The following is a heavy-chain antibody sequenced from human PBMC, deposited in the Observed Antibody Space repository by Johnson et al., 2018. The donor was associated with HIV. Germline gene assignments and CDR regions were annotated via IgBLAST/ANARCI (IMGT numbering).Heavy chain of an antibody. V-gene: IGHV3-30*04. Sequence: QVQLVESGGGVVQPGRSLRLSCAASGFTFSSYAIHWVRQAPGKGLEWVAVISYDGRNKYYADSVKGRFTISRDNSKNTLYLQMNSLRAEDTAVYYCAKDSATDPFDIWGQWTMVTVSS. D-gene: IGHD6-25*01. CDR1: GFTFSSYA. CDR2: ISYDGRNK. CDR3: AKDSATDPFDI. J-gene: IGHJ3*02.